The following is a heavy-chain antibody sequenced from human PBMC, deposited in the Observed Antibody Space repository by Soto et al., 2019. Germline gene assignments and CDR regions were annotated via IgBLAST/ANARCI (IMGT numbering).Heavy chain of an antibody. CDR3: ATVFDSSWTGDYYYYYMDV. CDR1: GGSISSYY. Sequence: PSETLSLTCTVSGGSISSYYWSWIRQHPGKGQKWIGYIKYSRSTNCNPSLTGRDTISVYTSKNQFSLKLSSVTAADTTVYYFATVFDSSWTGDYYYYYMDVWGKGTTVTVSS. CDR2: IKYSRST. V-gene: IGHV4-59*08. J-gene: IGHJ6*03. D-gene: IGHD6-13*01.